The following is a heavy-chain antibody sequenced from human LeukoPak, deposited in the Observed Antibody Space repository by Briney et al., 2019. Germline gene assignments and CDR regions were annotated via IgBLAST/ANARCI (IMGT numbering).Heavy chain of an antibody. D-gene: IGHD5-18*01. J-gene: IGHJ4*02. V-gene: IGHV3-23*01. CDR2: ISGSGGST. CDR1: GFTFSSYA. CDR3: AKGATAMITYYFDS. Sequence: GGSLRLSCAAFGFTFSSYAMSWVRQAPGKGLEWVSGISGSGGSTYYADSVKGRFTISRDNSKNTLYLQRSSLRVEDTAVYYCAKGATAMITYYFDSWGQGTLVTVSS.